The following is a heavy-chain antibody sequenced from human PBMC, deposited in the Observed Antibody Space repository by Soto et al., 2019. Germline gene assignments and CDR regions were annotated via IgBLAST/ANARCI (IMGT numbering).Heavy chain of an antibody. V-gene: IGHV4-59*01. CDR2: IYYSGST. CDR1: GGSLSSYY. CDR3: ARGIDPCGGDCYPTDYFDY. J-gene: IGHJ4*02. Sequence: PSETLSLTCTVSGGSLSSYYWSWIRQPPGKGLEWIGYIYYSGSTNYNPSLKSRVTISVDTSKNQFSLKLSSVTAADTAVYYCARGIDPCGGDCYPTDYFDYWGQGTLVTVSS. D-gene: IGHD2-21*02.